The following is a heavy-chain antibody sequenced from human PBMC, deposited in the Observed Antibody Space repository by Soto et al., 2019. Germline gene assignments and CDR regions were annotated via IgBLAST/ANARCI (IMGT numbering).Heavy chain of an antibody. J-gene: IGHJ4*02. Sequence: SETLSLTCAVYGGSFSGYYWSWIRQPPGKGLEWIGEINHSGSTNYNPSPKSRVTISVDTSKNQFSLKLSSVTAADTAVYYCARGRDSAAAGTSSKLGLDYWGQGTLVTVSS. CDR2: INHSGST. CDR1: GGSFSGYY. D-gene: IGHD6-13*01. CDR3: ARGRDSAAAGTSSKLGLDY. V-gene: IGHV4-34*01.